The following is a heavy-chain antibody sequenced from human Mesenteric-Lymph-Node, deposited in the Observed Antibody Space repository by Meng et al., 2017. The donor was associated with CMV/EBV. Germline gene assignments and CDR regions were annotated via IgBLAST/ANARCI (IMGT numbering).Heavy chain of an antibody. Sequence: GESLKISCATSGFIFNDYWMTWVRQAPGKGLEWVANIKQDGSEKQYVDSVKGRFTISRDNAKNSLHLQVSSLRVEDTAVYYCARVIAPEDYYYGMDVWGQGTTVTVSS. V-gene: IGHV3-7*01. CDR3: ARVIAPEDYYYGMDV. CDR2: IKQDGSEK. D-gene: IGHD2/OR15-2a*01. CDR1: GFIFNDYW. J-gene: IGHJ6*02.